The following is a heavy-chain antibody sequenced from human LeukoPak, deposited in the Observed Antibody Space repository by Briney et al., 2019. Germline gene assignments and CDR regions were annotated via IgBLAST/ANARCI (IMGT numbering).Heavy chain of an antibody. CDR1: GGSITSSSYY. Sequence: PSETLSLTCTVSGGSITSSSYYWGWIRQPPGKGLEWIGTIYYSGSTYYNPSLRSRVTISVDTSKNQFSLKLSSLTAADTAVYYCARLVAAGLYYFDYWGQGTLVTVSS. CDR2: IYYSGST. J-gene: IGHJ4*02. V-gene: IGHV4-39*01. CDR3: ARLVAAGLYYFDY. D-gene: IGHD1-26*01.